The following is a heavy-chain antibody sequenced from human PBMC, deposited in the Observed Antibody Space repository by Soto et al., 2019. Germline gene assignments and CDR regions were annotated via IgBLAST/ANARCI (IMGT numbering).Heavy chain of an antibody. V-gene: IGHV1-69*12. CDR1: GGTFSSYA. CDR3: VREGIAAAGSHTIDY. J-gene: IGHJ4*02. D-gene: IGHD6-13*01. Sequence: QVQLVQSGAEVKKPGSSVKVSCKASGGTFSSYAISWVRQAPGQGLEWMGGIIPIFGTANYAQKFQGRVTITADESTNTAYMELSSLRSEDTAAYYSVREGIAAAGSHTIDYWGQGTLVTVSS. CDR2: IIPIFGTA.